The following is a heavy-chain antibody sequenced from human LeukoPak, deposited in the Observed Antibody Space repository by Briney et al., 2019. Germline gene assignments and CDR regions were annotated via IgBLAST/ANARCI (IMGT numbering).Heavy chain of an antibody. Sequence: GGSLRLSCAASGFTFSSYWMHWVRQAPGKGLVWVSRINSDGSITTYADSVRGRFTISRDNAKSTLYLQMNSLRAEGTAVYYCASSTQISKYADYWGQGALVTVSS. CDR2: INSDGSIT. J-gene: IGHJ4*02. CDR3: ASSTQISKYADY. D-gene: IGHD2-2*01. V-gene: IGHV3-74*01. CDR1: GFTFSSYW.